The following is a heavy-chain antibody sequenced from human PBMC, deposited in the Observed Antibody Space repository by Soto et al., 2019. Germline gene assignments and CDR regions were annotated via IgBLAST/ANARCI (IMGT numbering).Heavy chain of an antibody. D-gene: IGHD2-2*01. V-gene: IGHV3-23*01. Sequence: GGSLRLSCAASGFTFSGYAMSWVRQAPGKGLEWVSTLSGSGGSTYYADSVKGRFTISRDNSKNTLYLQMNSLRAEDTAVYYCAKDTVPVATPWFDPWGQGTLVTVSS. CDR2: LSGSGGST. CDR3: AKDTVPVATPWFDP. J-gene: IGHJ5*02. CDR1: GFTFSGYA.